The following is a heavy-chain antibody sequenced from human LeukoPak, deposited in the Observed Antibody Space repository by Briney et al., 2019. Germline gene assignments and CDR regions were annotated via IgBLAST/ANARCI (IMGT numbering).Heavy chain of an antibody. D-gene: IGHD4-17*01. J-gene: IGHJ4*02. V-gene: IGHV3-53*01. Sequence: GGSLRLSCTVSGFTVSSNSMSWVRQAPGKGLEWVSFIYSGGNTHYSDSVKGRFTISRDNSKNTLYLQMNSLRAEDTAVYYCAKARRDDYDNFDYWGQGTLVTVSS. CDR3: AKARRDDYDNFDY. CDR2: IYSGGNT. CDR1: GFTVSSNS.